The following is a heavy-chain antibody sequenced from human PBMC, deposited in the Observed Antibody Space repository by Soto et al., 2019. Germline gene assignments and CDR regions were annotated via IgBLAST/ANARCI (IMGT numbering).Heavy chain of an antibody. D-gene: IGHD6-13*01. J-gene: IGHJ4*02. V-gene: IGHV1-3*01. CDR1: GYTFTSYA. CDR2: INAGNGNT. CDR3: ARAVSQQLWEFDY. Sequence: QVKLVQSGAEVKKPGASVKVSCKASGYTFTSYAMHWVRQAPGQRLEWMGWINAGNGNTKYSQKFQGRVTITRDTSASTAYMELSSLRSEDTAVYYCARAVSQQLWEFDYWGQGTLVTVSS.